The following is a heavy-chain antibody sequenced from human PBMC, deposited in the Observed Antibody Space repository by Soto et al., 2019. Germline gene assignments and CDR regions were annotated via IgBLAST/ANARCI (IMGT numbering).Heavy chain of an antibody. CDR1: GGSISSGDYY. CDR3: ARDSSSSGLVNYYYYGMDV. J-gene: IGHJ6*02. Sequence: QVQLQESGPGLVKPSQTLSLTCTVSGGSISSGDYYWSWIRQPPGKGLEWIGYIYYSGSTYYNPSLKSRVTISVDTSKNQFSLKLSSVTAGDTAVYYCARDSSSSGLVNYYYYGMDVWGQGTTVTVSS. CDR2: IYYSGST. V-gene: IGHV4-30-4*01. D-gene: IGHD6-6*01.